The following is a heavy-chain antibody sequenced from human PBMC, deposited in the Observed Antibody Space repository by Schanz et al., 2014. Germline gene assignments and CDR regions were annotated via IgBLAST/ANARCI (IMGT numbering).Heavy chain of an antibody. Sequence: VFLAESGGGVVQPGRSLRLSCAASGFTVSNSYIHWVRQAPGKGLEWVSTIYSSGSTYYADSVRGRFTISRDNSMNTVYLQMNSLRSDDAAVYYCARAQGVIRLYYGVDVWGQGTTVTVS. CDR1: GFTVSNSY. D-gene: IGHD3-10*01. CDR3: ARAQGVIRLYYGVDV. CDR2: IYSSGST. V-gene: IGHV3-53*04. J-gene: IGHJ6*02.